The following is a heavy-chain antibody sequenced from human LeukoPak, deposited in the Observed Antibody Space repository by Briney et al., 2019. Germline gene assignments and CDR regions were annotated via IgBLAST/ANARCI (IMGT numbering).Heavy chain of an antibody. V-gene: IGHV4-39*01. CDR3: ARPYYDYVWGSYRHLNWFDP. D-gene: IGHD3-16*02. Sequence: SETLSLTCTVSGDYISSNTYYWGWIRQPPGKGLEWIGNFCYSESTYYNPSLKSRVTISVDTAKNQFSLKLSSVTAADTAVYYCARPYYDYVWGSYRHLNWFDPWGQGTLVTVSS. CDR1: GDYISSNTYY. J-gene: IGHJ5*02. CDR2: FCYSEST.